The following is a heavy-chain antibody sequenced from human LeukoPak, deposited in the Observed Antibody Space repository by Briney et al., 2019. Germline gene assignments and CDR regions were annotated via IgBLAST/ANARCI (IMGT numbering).Heavy chain of an antibody. J-gene: IGHJ6*03. Sequence: ASVKVSCKASGYTFTSYGISWVRQAPGQGLEWMGWISPYNGNTNYAQKLQGRVTMTTDTSTSTAYMELRSLRSDDTAVYYCASRIPGYCSSTSCYRAFYYYYYYMDVWGKGTTVTVSS. CDR2: ISPYNGNT. D-gene: IGHD2-2*02. V-gene: IGHV1-18*01. CDR1: GYTFTSYG. CDR3: ASRIPGYCSSTSCYRAFYYYYYYMDV.